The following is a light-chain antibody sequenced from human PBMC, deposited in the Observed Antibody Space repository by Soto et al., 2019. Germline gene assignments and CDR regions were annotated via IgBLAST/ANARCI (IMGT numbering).Light chain of an antibody. V-gene: IGKV4-1*01. CDR2: WAS. CDR1: QSVFYNSNNQYY. CDR3: QQYYTPPET. J-gene: IGKJ1*01. Sequence: DIVMTQSPDSLAVSLGERATINCKSSQSVFYNSNNQYYLAWYQQRPGQPPKLLIYWASTRESGVPDRFSGSGSGTDFTLTVSSLQAEDVAVYYCQQYYTPPETFGQGTKVEI.